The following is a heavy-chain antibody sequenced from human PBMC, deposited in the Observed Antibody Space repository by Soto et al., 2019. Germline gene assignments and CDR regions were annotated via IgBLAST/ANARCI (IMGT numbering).Heavy chain of an antibody. CDR3: ARARAVAGIGFDY. CDR2: IIPIFGAA. J-gene: IGHJ4*02. V-gene: IGHV1-69*13. D-gene: IGHD6-19*01. Sequence: SVKVSCRASGGTFSSYAISWVRQAPGQGLEWMGGIIPIFGAANYAQKFQGRVTITADESTSTAYMELSSLRSEDTAVYYCARARAVAGIGFDYWGQGTLVTVSS. CDR1: GGTFSSYA.